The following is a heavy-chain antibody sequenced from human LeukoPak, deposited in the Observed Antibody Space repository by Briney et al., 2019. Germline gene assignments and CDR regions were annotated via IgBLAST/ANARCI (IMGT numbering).Heavy chain of an antibody. Sequence: GSSLKTSYKAAGYISTSYWLGWVRQMPGKGLEWRGIIYPCDSDTGYSPSFQGQVAISADKSITTAYLQWSSLNASDIAMYYCARPAGANERAFDIWGQGTLVTVSS. CDR1: GYISTSYW. J-gene: IGHJ4*02. V-gene: IGHV5-51*01. CDR2: IYPCDSDT. D-gene: IGHD3-9*01. CDR3: ARPAGANERAFDI.